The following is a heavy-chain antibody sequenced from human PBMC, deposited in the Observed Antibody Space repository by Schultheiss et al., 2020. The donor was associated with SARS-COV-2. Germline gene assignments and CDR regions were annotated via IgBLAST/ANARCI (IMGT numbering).Heavy chain of an antibody. Sequence: GESLKISCAASGFTFSTYTINWVRQAPGKRLEWVSAIGGGGFSTYYADSIKGRFTISRDNSKNMLYLQMSSLRAEDTAVYYCANGPTGERPNWYFDLWGRGTLVTVSS. CDR2: IGGGGFST. J-gene: IGHJ2*01. CDR3: ANGPTGERPNWYFDL. CDR1: GFTFSTYT. D-gene: IGHD7-27*01. V-gene: IGHV3-23*01.